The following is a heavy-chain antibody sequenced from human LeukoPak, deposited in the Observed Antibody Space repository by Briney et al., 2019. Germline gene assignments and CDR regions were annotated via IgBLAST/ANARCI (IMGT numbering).Heavy chain of an antibody. V-gene: IGHV1-2*02. D-gene: IGHD6-19*01. J-gene: IGHJ4*02. CDR1: GYTFTGYY. CDR3: ARAGGYSSGWIDY. Sequence: ASVKVSCKASGYTFTGYYIHWVRQAPGRGLEWMGWINPNSGGTYYAQKFQGRVTMTRDTSISTAYMELNRLTSDDTAVYYCARAGGYSSGWIDYWGQGTLVTVSS. CDR2: INPNSGGT.